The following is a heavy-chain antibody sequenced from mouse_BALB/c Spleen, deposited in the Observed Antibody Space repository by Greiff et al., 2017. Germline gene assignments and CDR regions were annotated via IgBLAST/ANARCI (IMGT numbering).Heavy chain of an antibody. CDR1: GYTFTSYT. CDR2: INPSSGYT. CDR3: ARNDYDGTSPYWYFDV. J-gene: IGHJ1*01. V-gene: IGHV1-4*01. D-gene: IGHD2-4*01. Sequence: QVQLQQSGAELARPGASVKMSCKASGYTFTSYTMHWVKQRPGQGLEWIGYINPSSGYTNYNQKFKDKATLTADKSSSTAYMQLSSLTSEDSAVYYCARNDYDGTSPYWYFDVWGAGTTVTVSS.